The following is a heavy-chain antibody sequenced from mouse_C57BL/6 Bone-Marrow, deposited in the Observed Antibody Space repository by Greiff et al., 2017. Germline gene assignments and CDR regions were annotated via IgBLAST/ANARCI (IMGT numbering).Heavy chain of an antibody. CDR1: GYTFTSYW. CDR3: ARDYYDGSTYFDY. Sequence: QLQQPGAELVKPGASVKLSCKASGYTFTSYWMHWVKQRPGQGLEWIGMIYPNSGSTNYNEKFKSKATLTVDKSSSTAYMQLSSLTSEDAAVYYCARDYYDGSTYFDYWGQGTTLTVSS. CDR2: IYPNSGST. V-gene: IGHV1-64*01. J-gene: IGHJ2*01. D-gene: IGHD1-1*01.